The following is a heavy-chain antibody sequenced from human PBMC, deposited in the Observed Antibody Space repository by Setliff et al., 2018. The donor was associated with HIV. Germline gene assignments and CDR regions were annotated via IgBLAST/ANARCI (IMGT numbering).Heavy chain of an antibody. V-gene: IGHV3-74*01. J-gene: IGHJ3*01. D-gene: IGHD6-19*01. CDR2: ITNDGTTT. Sequence: GGSLRLSCAASGFAFDNYWMDWVRQAPGKGLVWVSRITNDGTTTTYADSVKGRFTISRDNSKNTLSLQMNSLRAEDTALYYCARIDVAVVGDDTFDVWGQGTMVTVSS. CDR1: GFAFDNYW. CDR3: ARIDVAVVGDDTFDV.